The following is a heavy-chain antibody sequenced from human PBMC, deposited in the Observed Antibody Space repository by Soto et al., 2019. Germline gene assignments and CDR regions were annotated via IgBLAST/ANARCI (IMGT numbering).Heavy chain of an antibody. CDR3: ARDVGFDYVN. V-gene: IGHV3-7*01. CDR2: IKENGSEI. CDR1: GFNIFSYW. J-gene: IGHJ4*02. D-gene: IGHD3-16*01. Sequence: PXGSLIIYFSVSGFNIFSYWMSWVRQAPGKGLEWVASIKENGSEIYYVDSVKGRFTISRDNSENSLYLQMNSLSAEDTAVYFCARDVGFDYVNWRQGTLFTVSS.